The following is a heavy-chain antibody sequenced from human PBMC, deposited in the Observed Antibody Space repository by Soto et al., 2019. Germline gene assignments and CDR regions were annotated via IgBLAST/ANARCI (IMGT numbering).Heavy chain of an antibody. CDR1: GFTFSSYA. V-gene: IGHV3-64*01. CDR2: ISSNGGST. J-gene: IGHJ3*02. D-gene: IGHD2-21*02. CDR3: ARNYGGNSYAFDI. Sequence: GGSLRLSCAASGFTFSSYAMHWVRQAPGKGLEYISAISSNGGSTYYANSVKGRFTISRDNSKNTLYLQMGSLRAEDMAVYYCARNYGGNSYAFDIWGQGTMVTVSS.